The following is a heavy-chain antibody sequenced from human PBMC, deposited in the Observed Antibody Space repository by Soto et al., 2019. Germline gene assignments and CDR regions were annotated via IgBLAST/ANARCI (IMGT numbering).Heavy chain of an antibody. J-gene: IGHJ6*02. CDR3: AIVGDFWSGYFRRDYYYGMDV. CDR2: ISYDASNK. CDR1: GFTFSSYA. V-gene: IGHV3-30-3*01. Sequence: GGSLRLSCAASGFTFSSYAMHWVRQAPGKGREWVAVISYDASNKYYAHSAKGRFTISRYNSKNTLYLQMNSLRAEDTAVYYCAIVGDFWSGYFRRDYYYGMDVWGQGTTVTVSS. D-gene: IGHD3-3*01.